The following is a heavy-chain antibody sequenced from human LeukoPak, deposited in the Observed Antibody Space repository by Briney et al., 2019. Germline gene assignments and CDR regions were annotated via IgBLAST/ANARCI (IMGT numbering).Heavy chain of an antibody. D-gene: IGHD4-17*01. CDR2: FSESGGNT. Sequence: GGSLRLSCAASGFTFSNYALSWVRQAPGKGLEWVSTFSESGGNTYYADSVKGRFTISRDNSKNALYLQMNSLRAEDTAVYYCAKDPNGDYVGASDMWGQGTMVTVSS. CDR1: GFTFSNYA. CDR3: AKDPNGDYVGASDM. J-gene: IGHJ3*02. V-gene: IGHV3-23*01.